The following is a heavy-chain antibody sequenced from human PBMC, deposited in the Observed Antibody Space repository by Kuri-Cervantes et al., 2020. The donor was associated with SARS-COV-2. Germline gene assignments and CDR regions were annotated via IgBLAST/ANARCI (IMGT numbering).Heavy chain of an antibody. CDR1: GFTFSSYW. Sequence: GESLKISCAASGFTFSSYWMSWVRQAPGKGLEWVANIKQDGSEKYYVDSVKGRFTISRDNAKNSLYLQMNSLRAEDMALYYCAKGGSGAHYFDYWGQGTLVTVSS. J-gene: IGHJ4*02. CDR2: IKQDGSEK. D-gene: IGHD3-10*01. CDR3: AKGGSGAHYFDY. V-gene: IGHV3-7*03.